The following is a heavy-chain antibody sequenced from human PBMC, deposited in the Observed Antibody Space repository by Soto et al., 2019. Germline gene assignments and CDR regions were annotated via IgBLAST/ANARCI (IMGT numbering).Heavy chain of an antibody. J-gene: IGHJ4*02. CDR3: ASGIQLWLRRINNGYSG. V-gene: IGHV1-69*12. CDR2: IIPMFGTA. Sequence: QVQLVQSGAEVKKPESSVKVSCKAPGGTFSTYAISWVRQAPGQGLEWMGGIIPMFGTANYAQRFQDRVTITADESTNTAYVELSSLRSEDTAVYFCASGIQLWLRRINNGYSGWGQGTLVTVSS. D-gene: IGHD5-12*01. CDR1: GGTFSTYA.